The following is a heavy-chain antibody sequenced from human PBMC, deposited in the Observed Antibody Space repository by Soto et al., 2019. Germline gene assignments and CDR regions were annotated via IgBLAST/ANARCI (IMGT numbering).Heavy chain of an antibody. Sequence: PSETLSLTCAVSGYSISSGYYWGWIRQPPGKGLGWIGSIYHSGSTYYNPSLKSRVTISVDTSKNQFSLKLSSVTAADTAVYYCARGPSVEMATINPFDYWGQGTLVTVSS. V-gene: IGHV4-38-2*01. D-gene: IGHD5-12*01. CDR1: GYSISSGYY. CDR3: ARGPSVEMATINPFDY. J-gene: IGHJ4*02. CDR2: IYHSGST.